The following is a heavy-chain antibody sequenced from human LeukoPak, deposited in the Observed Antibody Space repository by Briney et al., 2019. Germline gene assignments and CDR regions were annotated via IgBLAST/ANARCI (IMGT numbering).Heavy chain of an antibody. CDR2: VWFDGTKE. CDR1: GFTFSGYG. Sequence: GRSLRLSCAASGFTFSGYGMHWVRQAPGKGLEWVAVVWFDGTKEYYADSVKGRFTISRDNSKNTLYLQMNSLRAEDTAVYYCARMVEDCGGASCSSDRMDYWGQGTLVTVSS. D-gene: IGHD2-15*01. J-gene: IGHJ4*02. CDR3: ARMVEDCGGASCSSDRMDY. V-gene: IGHV3-33*01.